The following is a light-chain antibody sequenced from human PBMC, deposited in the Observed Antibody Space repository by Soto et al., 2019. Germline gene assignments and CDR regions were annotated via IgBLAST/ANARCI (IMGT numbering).Light chain of an antibody. CDR2: EVS. V-gene: IGLV2-8*01. Sequence: QSALTQPPSASGSPGQSVTISCTGTSSDVGCYNYVSWYQQHPGKAPKLMIYEVSKRPSGVPDRFSGSKSGNTASLTISGLQADEEADDYCCSSEGTNNLLFGGGTKLTVL. CDR3: CSSEGTNNLL. CDR1: SSDVGCYNY. J-gene: IGLJ2*01.